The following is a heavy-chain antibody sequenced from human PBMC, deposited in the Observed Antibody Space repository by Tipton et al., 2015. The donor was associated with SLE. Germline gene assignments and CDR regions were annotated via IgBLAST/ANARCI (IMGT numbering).Heavy chain of an antibody. V-gene: IGHV4-34*01. J-gene: IGHJ4*02. D-gene: IGHD1-14*01. CDR1: GGSFSGYY. CDR2: INHSGST. CDR3: ARHVDGNPIFDY. Sequence: TLSLTCAVYGGSFSGYYWSWIRQPPGKGLEWIGEINHSGSTNYNPSLKSRVTISVDTSKNQFSLKLSSVTAADTAVYYCARHVDGNPIFDYWGQGTLVTVSS.